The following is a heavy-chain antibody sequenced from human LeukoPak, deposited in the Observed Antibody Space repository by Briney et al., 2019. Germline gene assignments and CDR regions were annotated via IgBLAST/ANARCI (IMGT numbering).Heavy chain of an antibody. D-gene: IGHD3-10*02. CDR2: IYYSGST. CDR3: AELGITMIGGV. J-gene: IGHJ6*04. V-gene: IGHV4-39*07. Sequence: PSETLSLTCTVSGGSISSGSYFWGWIRQPPGKGLEWIGSIYYSGSTYYNPSLKSRVTISIDTSKTQFFLKLSSVTAADTAVYYCAELGITMIGGVWGKGTTVTISS. CDR1: GGSISSGSYF.